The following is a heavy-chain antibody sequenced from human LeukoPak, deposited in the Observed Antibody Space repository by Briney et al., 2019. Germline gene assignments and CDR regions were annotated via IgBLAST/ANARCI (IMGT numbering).Heavy chain of an antibody. CDR2: IYYSGST. D-gene: IGHD6-19*01. CDR1: GGSISSYY. CDR3: ARGGQWLAPWAFDI. J-gene: IGHJ3*02. V-gene: IGHV4-59*08. Sequence: PSETLSLTCTVSGGSISSYYWSWIRQPPGKGLEWIGYIYYSGSTNYNPSLKSRVTISVDTSKNQFSLKLSSVTAADTAVYYCARGGQWLAPWAFDIWGQGTMVTVSS.